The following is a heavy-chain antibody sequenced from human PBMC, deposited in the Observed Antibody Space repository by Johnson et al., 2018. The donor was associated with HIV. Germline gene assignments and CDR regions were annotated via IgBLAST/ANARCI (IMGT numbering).Heavy chain of an antibody. CDR2: ISYDGGNK. D-gene: IGHD3-10*01. CDR1: GLTFSSYA. J-gene: IGHJ3*02. Sequence: QVQLVESGGGVVQPGRSLRLSCAASGLTFSSYALYWVRQVPGKGLEWVATISYDGGNKYYADSVKGPFTISRDNSKNTLYLQMNSLRADDTAVYYCAREKATLWFRASGAAFDIWGQGTMVTVSS. CDR3: AREKATLWFRASGAAFDI. V-gene: IGHV3-30*04.